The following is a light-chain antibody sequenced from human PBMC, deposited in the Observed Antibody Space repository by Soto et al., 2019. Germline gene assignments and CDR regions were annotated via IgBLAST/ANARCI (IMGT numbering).Light chain of an antibody. Sequence: QPVLTQSPCASASLGASVKLTCTLSSGHSSYAIAWHQQQPEKGPRYLMRVNSDGRHIKGDGIPDRFSGSSSGAERYLTISSLQSEDEADYYCQTWGTGTVVFGGGTKLTVL. V-gene: IGLV4-69*01. CDR1: SGHSSYA. CDR2: VNSDGRH. CDR3: QTWGTGTVV. J-gene: IGLJ2*01.